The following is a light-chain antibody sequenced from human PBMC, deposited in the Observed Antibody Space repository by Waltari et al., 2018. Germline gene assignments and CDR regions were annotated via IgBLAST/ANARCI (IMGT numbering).Light chain of an antibody. V-gene: IGKV1-5*03. J-gene: IGKJ1*01. CDR3: QQYYNYWT. CDR2: KAS. CDR1: QSINAW. Sequence: DIQMTQSPSTLSASVGDRVTITCRASQSINAWLAWYQQKPGKAPKLLIYKASNLESGVPSRCSGRGSGTEFTLTISSLQPGDFATYYYQQYYNYWTFGQGTKVEIK.